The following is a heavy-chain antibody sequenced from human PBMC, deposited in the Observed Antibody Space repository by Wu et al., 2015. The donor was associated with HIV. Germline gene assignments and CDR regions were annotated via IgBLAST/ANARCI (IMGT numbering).Heavy chain of an antibody. D-gene: IGHD1-14*01. CDR3: VGRQKYNPGNVGKFDF. Sequence: QVRLMQSGAEVKTPGSSVRISCKASGVSFTHFAVNWVRQAPGKRLEWVGGTIPHFGVINPAQKLKDRLRLTADASTTTVYMELSGLEFADTAVYYCVGRQKYNPGNVGKFDFWGQGTLVTVSS. J-gene: IGHJ4*02. V-gene: IGHV1-69*12. CDR2: TIPHFGVI. CDR1: GVSFTHFA.